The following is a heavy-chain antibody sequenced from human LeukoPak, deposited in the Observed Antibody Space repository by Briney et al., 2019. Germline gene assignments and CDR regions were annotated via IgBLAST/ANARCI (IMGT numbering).Heavy chain of an antibody. D-gene: IGHD1-26*01. CDR2: LYYGGKT. V-gene: IGHV4-39*07. J-gene: IGHJ4*02. Sequence: SDTLSVTCIIPDDSLSSSTYYWGWIPQPPGKGLEGIGTLYYGGKTYYNPSLKSRVTISVDRSKNQFSLKLSSVTAADTAVYYCARGVTWEPVDYWGQGTLVTVSS. CDR3: ARGVTWEPVDY. CDR1: DDSLSSSTYY.